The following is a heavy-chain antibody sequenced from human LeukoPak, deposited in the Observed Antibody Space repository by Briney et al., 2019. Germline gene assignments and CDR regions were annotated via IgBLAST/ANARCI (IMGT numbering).Heavy chain of an antibody. CDR1: GYSIYSGYY. CDR3: ARNTAMPKNYMDV. Sequence: NPSETLSLTCSVSGYSIYSGYYWGWIRQPPGKGLEWIGSIYHSGSTYYNPSLKSRVTISVDTSKNQFSLKLSSVTAADTAVYYCARNTAMPKNYMDVWGKGTTVTISS. D-gene: IGHD5-18*01. J-gene: IGHJ6*03. V-gene: IGHV4-38-2*02. CDR2: IYHSGST.